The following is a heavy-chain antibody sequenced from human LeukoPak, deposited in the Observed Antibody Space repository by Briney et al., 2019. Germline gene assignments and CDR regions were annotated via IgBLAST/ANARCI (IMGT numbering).Heavy chain of an antibody. CDR2: ISSSSSYI. J-gene: IGHJ4*02. D-gene: IGHD6-13*01. CDR3: ASAGYSSSYAGY. CDR1: GFTFSSYS. Sequence: GGSLRLSCAASGFTFSSYSMNWVRQAPGKRLEWVSSISSSSSYIYYADSVKGRFTISRDNAKNSLYLQMNSLRAEDTAVYYCASAGYSSSYAGYWGQGTLVTVSS. V-gene: IGHV3-21*01.